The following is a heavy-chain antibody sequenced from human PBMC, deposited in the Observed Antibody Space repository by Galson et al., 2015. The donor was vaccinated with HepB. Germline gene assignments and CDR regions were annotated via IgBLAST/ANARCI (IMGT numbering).Heavy chain of an antibody. J-gene: IGHJ3*02. D-gene: IGHD2-2*01. CDR3: AAVSLGYCGSSSCPSYSFDI. V-gene: IGHV1-58*01. CDR1: GFTFTSSA. Sequence: SVKVSCKASGFTFTSSAVQWVRQARGQRPEWIGWIVVGSGHTNYAQTYHERVTITRDMSTNTAYMELSGLTSEDTAVYYCAAVSLGYCGSSSCPSYSFDIWGQGTMVTVSP. CDR2: IVVGSGHT.